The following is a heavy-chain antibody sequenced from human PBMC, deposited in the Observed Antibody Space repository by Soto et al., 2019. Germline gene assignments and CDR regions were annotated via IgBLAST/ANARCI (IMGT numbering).Heavy chain of an antibody. V-gene: IGHV5-51*01. CDR2: IYPGDSDT. D-gene: IGHD3-22*01. CDR1: GYSFTSYW. CDR3: ARWAVYDSSPEAFDI. J-gene: IGHJ3*02. Sequence: EVQLVQSGAEVKKPGESLKISCKGSGYSFTSYWIGWVRQMPGKGLEWMGIIYPGDSDTRYSPSFQGQVTISADKSIXTAYLQWSSLTASDTAMYYCARWAVYDSSPEAFDIWGQGTMVTVSS.